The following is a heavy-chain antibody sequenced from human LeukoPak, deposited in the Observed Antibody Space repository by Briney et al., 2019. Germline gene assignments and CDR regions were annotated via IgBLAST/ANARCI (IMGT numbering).Heavy chain of an antibody. CDR3: ARARTFDY. CDR2: FYYTATT. Sequence: SETLSLTCSVSGDSITNINYYWGWIRQPPGKGLEWIATFYYTATTYSNPSLKSRVTISVGSSKNEVSLKVTSVTAADTAVYYCARARTFDYWGQGTLVTVSS. CDR1: GDSITNINYY. D-gene: IGHD1-14*01. V-gene: IGHV4-39*07. J-gene: IGHJ4*02.